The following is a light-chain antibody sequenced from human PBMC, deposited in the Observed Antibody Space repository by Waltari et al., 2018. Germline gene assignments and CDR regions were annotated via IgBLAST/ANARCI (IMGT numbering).Light chain of an antibody. CDR1: QSLLHTDGNTY. J-gene: IGKJ3*01. CDR3: MQALQTPFT. V-gene: IGKV2-29*02. CDR2: GVS. Sequence: DIVMTQTPLSLPVTPGEPASISCRSSQSLLHTDGNTYFYWYLQKPGQPPRLLIYGVSSRFSGVPDRFSGSGSGTDVTLKISRVEAEDVGIYYCMQALQTPFTFGPGTKLDIK.